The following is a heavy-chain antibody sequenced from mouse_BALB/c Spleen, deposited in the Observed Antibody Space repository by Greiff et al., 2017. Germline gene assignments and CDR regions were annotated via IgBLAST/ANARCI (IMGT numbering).Heavy chain of an antibody. CDR3: ARGGSYDAMDY. J-gene: IGHJ4*01. V-gene: IGHV1S137*01. Sequence: QVQLKESGAELVRPGVSVKISCKGSGYTFTDYAMHWVKQSHAKSLEWIGVISTYYGDASYNQKFKGKATMTVDKSSSTAYMELARLTSEDSAIYYCARGGSYDAMDYWGQGTSVTVSS. CDR2: ISTYYGDA. D-gene: IGHD1-1*02. CDR1: GYTFTDYA.